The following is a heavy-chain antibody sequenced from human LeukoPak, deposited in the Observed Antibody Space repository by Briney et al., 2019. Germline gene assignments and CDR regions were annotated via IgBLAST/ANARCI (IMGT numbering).Heavy chain of an antibody. V-gene: IGHV3-23*01. CDR2: ISYSGDGT. Sequence: GGSLRLSCAASGFIISGYAMSWVRQAPGKGLEWVSFISYSGDGTKYADSVRGRCTISREDSKNTLYLQMNSLRAEDTAVYYCAKGDTPDNSYNYFAPWGQGTLVTVSS. D-gene: IGHD1-1*01. J-gene: IGHJ5*02. CDR3: AKGDTPDNSYNYFAP. CDR1: GFIISGYA.